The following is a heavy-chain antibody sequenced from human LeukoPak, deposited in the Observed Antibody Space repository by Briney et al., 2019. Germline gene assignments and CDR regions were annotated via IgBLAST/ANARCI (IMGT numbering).Heavy chain of an antibody. D-gene: IGHD4-11*01. J-gene: IGHJ5*02. V-gene: IGHV4-61*02. Sequence: SETLSLTCTVSGGSISSGSYYWSWIRQPAWKGLEWIGRIYTCGSTNYNPSLKSRVTISVDTSKNQFSLKLSSVTAADTAVYYCARDAGVTTVYGWFDPWGQGTLVTVSS. CDR2: IYTCGST. CDR1: GGSISSGSYY. CDR3: ARDAGVTTVYGWFDP.